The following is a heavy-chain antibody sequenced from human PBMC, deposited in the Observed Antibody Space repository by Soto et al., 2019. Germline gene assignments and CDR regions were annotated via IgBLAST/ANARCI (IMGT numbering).Heavy chain of an antibody. CDR2: ISGSGGST. V-gene: IGHV3-23*01. Sequence: EVQLLESGGGLVQPGGSLRLSSAASGFTFSSYAMSWVRQAPGKGLEWVSAISGSGGSTYYADSVKGRFTISRDNSKNTLYLQMNSLRAEDTAVYYCAKDRHYYGSGSYSDYWGQGTLVTVSS. CDR1: GFTFSSYA. CDR3: AKDRHYYGSGSYSDY. D-gene: IGHD3-10*01. J-gene: IGHJ4*02.